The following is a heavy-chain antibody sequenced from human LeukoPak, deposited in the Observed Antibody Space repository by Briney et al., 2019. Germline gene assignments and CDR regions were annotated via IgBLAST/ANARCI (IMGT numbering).Heavy chain of an antibody. J-gene: IGHJ6*04. CDR2: ISAYNGNT. D-gene: IGHD3-9*01. Sequence: ASVKVSCKASGYTFTSYGISWVRQAPGQGLEWMGWISAYNGNTNYAQKLQGRVTVTTDTSTSTAYMELRSLRSDDTAVYYCARGAAGYYKRYYYGMDVWGKGTTVTVSS. CDR1: GYTFTSYG. V-gene: IGHV1-18*04. CDR3: ARGAAGYYKRYYYGMDV.